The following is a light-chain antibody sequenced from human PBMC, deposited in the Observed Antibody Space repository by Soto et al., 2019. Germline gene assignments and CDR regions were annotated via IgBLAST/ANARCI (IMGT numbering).Light chain of an antibody. CDR1: SSDFGSYNL. V-gene: IGLV2-23*01. CDR2: EGS. CDR3: CSYAGSSTWV. Sequence: QSALTQPASVSGSPGQSITISCTGSSSDFGSYNLVSWYQQHPGEAPKLMIYEGSKRPSGVSNRFSTSKSVSTASLTISGLQAEDEAHYYCCSYAGSSTWVFGGGTQLTVL. J-gene: IGLJ7*01.